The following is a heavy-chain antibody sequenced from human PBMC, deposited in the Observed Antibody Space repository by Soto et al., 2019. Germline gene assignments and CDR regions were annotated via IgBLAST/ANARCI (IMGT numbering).Heavy chain of an antibody. CDR2: INSDASIK. D-gene: IGHD6-13*01. V-gene: IGHV3-74*01. Sequence: GGSLRLSCAVSGITFRSYWMHWIRQAPGKGLVWVSHINSDASIKNYADSVKGRFTISRDNARNTLYLQMNSLRVDDTAIYYCASDAAAGLKFWGQGTLVTVSS. CDR3: ASDAAAGLKF. CDR1: GITFRSYW. J-gene: IGHJ4*02.